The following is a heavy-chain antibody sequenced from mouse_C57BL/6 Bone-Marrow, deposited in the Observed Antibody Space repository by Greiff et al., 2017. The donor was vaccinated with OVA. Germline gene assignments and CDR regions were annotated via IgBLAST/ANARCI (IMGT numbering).Heavy chain of an antibody. CDR2: ISSGGDYT. J-gene: IGHJ2*01. CDR1: GFTFSSYA. V-gene: IGHV5-9-1*02. Sequence: EVQRVESGEGLVKPGGSLKLSCAASGFTFSSYAMSWVRQTPEKRLEWVAYISSGGDYTYYADTVKGRFTISRDNARNTLYLQMSSLKSEDTAMYYCTRAHYYGSSFDYWGQGTTLTVSS. D-gene: IGHD1-1*01. CDR3: TRAHYYGSSFDY.